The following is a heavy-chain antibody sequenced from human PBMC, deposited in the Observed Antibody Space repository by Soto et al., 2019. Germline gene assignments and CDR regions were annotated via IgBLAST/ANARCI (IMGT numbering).Heavy chain of an antibody. J-gene: IGHJ1*01. CDR2: IIPIFGTA. CDR1: GGTFSSYA. CDR3: ARDHYGDYAAEYFQH. D-gene: IGHD4-17*01. V-gene: IGHV1-69*12. Sequence: QVQLVQSGAEVKKPGSSVKVSCKASGGTFSSYAISWVRQAPGQGLEWMGGIIPIFGTANYAQKFQGRATITADESTSTAYMELSSLRSEDTAVYFCARDHYGDYAAEYFQHWGQGTLVTVSS.